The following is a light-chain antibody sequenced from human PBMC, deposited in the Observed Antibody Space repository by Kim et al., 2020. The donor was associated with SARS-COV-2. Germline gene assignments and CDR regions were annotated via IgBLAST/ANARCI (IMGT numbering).Light chain of an antibody. CDR3: ATWDNSLNAWV. CDR2: NDD. CDR1: WTNVGSHI. J-gene: IGLJ3*02. Sequence: QSVLTQPPSASGTPGQRVTISCSGSWTNVGSHIVNWFQQLPGTAPKLLIYNDDQRPSGVPDRFSGSRSGTSAFLAISGLQSADEADYYCATWDNSLNAWVFGGGTKVTVL. V-gene: IGLV1-44*01.